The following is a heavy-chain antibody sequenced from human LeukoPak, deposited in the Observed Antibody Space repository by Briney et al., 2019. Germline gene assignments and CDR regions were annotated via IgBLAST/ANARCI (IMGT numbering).Heavy chain of an antibody. J-gene: IGHJ4*02. V-gene: IGHV4-39*01. CDR3: ARGPSGYHNT. CDR2: IYYGGNT. Sequence: SETLSLTCTVSGVSISSSNSYWGWIRQPPGKGLEWIGNIYYGGNTYYNPSLKSRVTISVDTSKNQFSLKLSSVTAADTAVYYCARGPSGYHNTGGQGTLVTVSS. CDR1: GVSISSSNSY. D-gene: IGHD5-12*01.